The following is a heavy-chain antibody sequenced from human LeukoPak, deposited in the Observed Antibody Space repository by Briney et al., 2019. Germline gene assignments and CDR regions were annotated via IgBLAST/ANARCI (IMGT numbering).Heavy chain of an antibody. Sequence: TGGSLRLSCAASGFSFSTYWMHWVRQAPGKGLVWVSRSSTDGSSTTYADSVKGRFTISRDNAKNTLYLQMNSLRAEDTAVYYCARAYYLYNWFDPWGQGTLVTVSS. CDR3: ARAYYLYNWFDP. CDR2: SSTDGSST. J-gene: IGHJ5*02. V-gene: IGHV3-74*01. D-gene: IGHD2/OR15-2a*01. CDR1: GFSFSTYW.